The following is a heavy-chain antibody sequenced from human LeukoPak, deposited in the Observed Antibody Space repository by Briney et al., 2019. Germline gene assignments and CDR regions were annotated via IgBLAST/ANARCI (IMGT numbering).Heavy chain of an antibody. V-gene: IGHV5-51*01. CDR3: ARSRAYSGYEKVYYFDY. CDR1: GYRFSSYW. Sequence: GESLKISCKGSGYRFSSYWIAWVRQMPGKGLEWMGIIYPGDSDTRYSPSFQGQVTISADKSISTAYLQWSSLKASDTAMYYCARSRAYSGYEKVYYFDYWGQGTLVTVSS. D-gene: IGHD5-12*01. J-gene: IGHJ4*02. CDR2: IYPGDSDT.